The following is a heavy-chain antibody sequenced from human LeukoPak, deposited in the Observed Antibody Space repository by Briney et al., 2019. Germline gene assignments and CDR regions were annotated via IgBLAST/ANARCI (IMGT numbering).Heavy chain of an antibody. CDR2: IRSKAYGGTT. CDR3: ARVPVHYDYVWGSYRSYYYYYMDV. D-gene: IGHD3-16*02. Sequence: GGSLRLSCTASGFTFGDYAMIWVRKAPGKGLEGVGFIRSKAYGGTTEYAESVKGRFTISRDDSKSIAYLQMNSLKTEDTAVYYCARVPVHYDYVWGSYRSYYYYYMDVWGKGTTVTVSS. J-gene: IGHJ6*03. CDR1: GFTFGDYA. V-gene: IGHV3-49*04.